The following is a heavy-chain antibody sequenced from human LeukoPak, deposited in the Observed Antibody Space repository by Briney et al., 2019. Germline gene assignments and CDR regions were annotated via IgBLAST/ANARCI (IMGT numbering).Heavy chain of an antibody. Sequence: GESLKISCKGSGYSFTSYWIGWVRQMPGKGLEWMGIIYPGDSDTRYSPSFQGQVTISADKSISTVYLQWSSLKASDTAMYYCARHGYDILTGYLNIFSDYWGQGTLVTVSS. CDR3: ARHGYDILTGYLNIFSDY. J-gene: IGHJ4*02. CDR1: GYSFTSYW. D-gene: IGHD3-9*01. V-gene: IGHV5-51*01. CDR2: IYPGDSDT.